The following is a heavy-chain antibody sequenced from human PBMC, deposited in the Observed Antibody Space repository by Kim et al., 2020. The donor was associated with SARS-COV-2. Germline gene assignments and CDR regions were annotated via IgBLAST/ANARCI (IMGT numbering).Heavy chain of an antibody. D-gene: IGHD6-19*01. V-gene: IGHV4-34*01. CDR3: ARGRGRYSSGWYRYFDY. J-gene: IGHJ4*02. Sequence: LQSRVTISVDTSKNQFSLKLSSVTAADTAVYYCARGRGRYSSGWYRYFDYWGQGTLVTVSS.